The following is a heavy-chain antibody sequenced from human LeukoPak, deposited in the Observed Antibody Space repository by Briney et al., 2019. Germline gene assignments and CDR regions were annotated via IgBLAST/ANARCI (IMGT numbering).Heavy chain of an antibody. CDR3: ARGSGGASYYFDY. J-gene: IGHJ4*02. CDR2: IKQDGSEK. D-gene: IGHD1-26*01. CDR1: GFTFSSYW. V-gene: IGHV3-7*01. Sequence: GGSLRLSCAASGFTFSSYWMGWVRQAPGKGLEWVANIKQDGSEKYYVDSVKGRFTISRDNAKNSLYLQMNSLRAEDTAVYYCARGSGGASYYFDYWGQGTLVTVSS.